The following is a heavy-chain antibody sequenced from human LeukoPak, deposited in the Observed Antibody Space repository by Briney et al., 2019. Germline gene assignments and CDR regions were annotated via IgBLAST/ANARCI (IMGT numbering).Heavy chain of an antibody. CDR1: GFTVSNNY. D-gene: IGHD2-2*01. J-gene: IGHJ4*02. V-gene: IGHV3-53*01. CDR2: IHSGGTT. CDR3: AKWGYCSSTSCYGFDY. Sequence: PGGSLRLSCAASGFTVSNNYMSWVRQAPGKGLEWVSVIHSGGTTNYADSVQGRFTISRDNSKTTVYLHMNSLRAEDTAVYYCAKWGYCSSTSCYGFDYWGQGTLVTVSS.